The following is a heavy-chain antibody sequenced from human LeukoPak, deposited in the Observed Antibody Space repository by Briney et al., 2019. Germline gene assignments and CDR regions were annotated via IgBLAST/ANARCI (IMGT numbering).Heavy chain of an antibody. D-gene: IGHD1-14*01. CDR3: ARTRINLYYFDY. CDR1: GFTFSTYW. CDR2: IKQDGSEK. J-gene: IGHJ4*02. Sequence: GGSLRLSCAASGFTFSTYWMSWVRQAPGKGLEWVANIKQDGSEKYYVDSVKGRFTISRDNAKNSLYLQMNSLRAEDTAVYYYARTRINLYYFDYWGQGTLVTVSS. V-gene: IGHV3-7*01.